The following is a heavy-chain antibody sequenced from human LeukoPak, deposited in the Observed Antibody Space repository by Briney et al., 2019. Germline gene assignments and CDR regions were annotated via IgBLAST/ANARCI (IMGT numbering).Heavy chain of an antibody. CDR2: ISSSSSYI. V-gene: IGHV3-21*01. D-gene: IGHD3-22*01. CDR3: ARDLYYDSSGSRSSAFDI. CDR1: GFTFSSYS. J-gene: IGHJ3*02. Sequence: PGGSLRLSCAASGFTFSSYSMNWVRQAPGKGLEWGSSISSSSSYIYYADSVKGRFTISRDNAKNSLYLQMNSLRAEDTAVYYCARDLYYDSSGSRSSAFDIWRQRTMVTVSS.